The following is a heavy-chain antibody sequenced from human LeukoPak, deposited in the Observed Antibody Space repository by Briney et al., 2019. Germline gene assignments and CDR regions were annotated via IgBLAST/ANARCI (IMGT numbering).Heavy chain of an antibody. CDR2: ISGSGGST. J-gene: IGHJ6*02. CDR1: GFTFSSYA. CDR3: AKDLKSLYYDFWSGEGYYGMDV. D-gene: IGHD3-3*01. Sequence: PGGSLRLSCAASGFTFSSYAMSWVRQAPGKGLEWVSAISGSGGSTYYADSVKGRFTISRDNSKNTLYLKMNSLRAEDTAVYYCAKDLKSLYYDFWSGEGYYGMDVWGQGTTVTVSS. V-gene: IGHV3-23*01.